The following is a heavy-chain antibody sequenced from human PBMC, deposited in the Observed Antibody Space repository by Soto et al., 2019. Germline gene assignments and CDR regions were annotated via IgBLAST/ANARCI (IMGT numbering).Heavy chain of an antibody. CDR1: GFTFSSYA. V-gene: IGHV1-69*06. CDR3: ASRSGGLLYYFDY. Sequence: VQLLESGGGLVQPGGSLRLSCAASGFTFSSYAISWVRQAPGQGLEWMGGIIPIFGTANYAQKFQGRVTITADKSTSTAYMELSSLRSEDTAVYYCASRSGGLLYYFDYWGQGTLVTVSS. D-gene: IGHD3-3*01. J-gene: IGHJ4*02. CDR2: IIPIFGTA.